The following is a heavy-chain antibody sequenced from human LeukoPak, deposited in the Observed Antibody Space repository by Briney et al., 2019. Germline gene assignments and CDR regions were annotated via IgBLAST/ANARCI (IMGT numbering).Heavy chain of an antibody. V-gene: IGHV3-21*01. D-gene: IGHD6-19*01. J-gene: IGHJ6*03. Sequence: GGSLRLSCVASGFTFSSYSMNWVRQAPGKGLEWVSSISSSSSYIYYADSVKGRFTISRDNAKNSLYLQMNSLRAEDTAVYYCARDGGRAVAGKNYYYYYYMDVWGKGTTVTVSS. CDR1: GFTFSSYS. CDR2: ISSSSSYI. CDR3: ARDGGRAVAGKNYYYYYYMDV.